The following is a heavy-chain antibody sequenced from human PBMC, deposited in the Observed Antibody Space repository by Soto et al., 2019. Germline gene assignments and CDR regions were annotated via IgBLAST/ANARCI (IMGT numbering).Heavy chain of an antibody. Sequence: QVQLVQSGAEVKKPGASVKVSCKASGYTFTSYGITWVRQAPGQGLEWVGWISAYNGDTDYAQKFQGRVTMTTDTSTRTAYMELRSLRSDDTAVYYCVRGASSLPGFYWGKGTLVSVSS. CDR1: GYTFTSYG. CDR3: VRGASSLPGFY. CDR2: ISAYNGDT. J-gene: IGHJ4*02. V-gene: IGHV1-18*01. D-gene: IGHD6-13*01.